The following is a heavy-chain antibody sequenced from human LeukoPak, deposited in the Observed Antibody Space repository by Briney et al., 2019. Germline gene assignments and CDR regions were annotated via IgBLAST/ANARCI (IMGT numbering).Heavy chain of an antibody. D-gene: IGHD3-3*01. V-gene: IGHV3-64*01. CDR1: GFTFSSYA. J-gene: IGHJ4*02. CDR2: ISSNGGST. Sequence: PGGSLRLSCAASGFTFSSYALYWVRQAPGKGLEYVSAISSNGGSTYYANSVKGRFTISRDNSKNTLYLQMGSLRAEDMAVYYCARVSIFGYFDYWGQGTLVTVSS. CDR3: ARVSIFGYFDY.